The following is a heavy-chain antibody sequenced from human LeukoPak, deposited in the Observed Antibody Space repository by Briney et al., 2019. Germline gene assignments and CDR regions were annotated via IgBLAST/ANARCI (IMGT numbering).Heavy chain of an antibody. CDR1: GFTFSSYW. J-gene: IGHJ2*01. Sequence: PGGSLRLSCAASGFTFSSYWMSWVRQAPGKGLEWVANIKQDGSEKYYVDSVKGRFTISGDNAKNSLYLQMNSLRAEDTAVYYCARGGDYESFTTNDLWGRGTLVTVSS. V-gene: IGHV3-7*04. CDR2: IKQDGSEK. D-gene: IGHD4-17*01. CDR3: ARGGDYESFTTNDL.